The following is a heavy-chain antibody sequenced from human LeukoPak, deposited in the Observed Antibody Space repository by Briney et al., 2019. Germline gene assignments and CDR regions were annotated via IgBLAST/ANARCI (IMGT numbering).Heavy chain of an antibody. CDR1: GFSFSSYR. CDR3: ARDLGTRKSIAFAD. Sequence: PGGSLRLSCAASGFSFSSYRMNWVRQAPGKGLEWVASISSNNDYIYYADSVKGRFTISRDNGENSLHLQMNSLRAEDAAVYYCARDLGTRKSIAFADWGQGTLVTVSS. D-gene: IGHD6-6*01. CDR2: ISSNNDYI. V-gene: IGHV3-21*01. J-gene: IGHJ4*02.